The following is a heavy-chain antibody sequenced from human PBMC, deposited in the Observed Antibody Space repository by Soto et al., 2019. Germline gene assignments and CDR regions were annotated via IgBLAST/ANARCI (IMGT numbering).Heavy chain of an antibody. Sequence: QVQLVESGGGVVQPGRSLRLSCAVSGVTVSNYGMHWVRQAPGKGLERVAVISRDGGTKYYADSVKGRFTISRDNSRNILFLEMNSLRSDDMAVYYCTGEVASVYWGQGTLVTVSS. V-gene: IGHV3-30*03. J-gene: IGHJ4*02. CDR3: TGEVASVY. CDR1: GVTVSNYG. D-gene: IGHD2-8*02. CDR2: ISRDGGTK.